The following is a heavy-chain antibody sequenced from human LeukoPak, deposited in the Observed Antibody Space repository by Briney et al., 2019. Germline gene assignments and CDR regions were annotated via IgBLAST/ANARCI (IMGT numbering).Heavy chain of an antibody. D-gene: IGHD5-18*01. J-gene: IGHJ4*02. CDR3: ARQLWPLFDY. CDR1: GFTFSNHW. CDR2: INSDGSIT. V-gene: IGHV3-74*01. Sequence: GGSLRLSCAASGFTFSNHWMHWVRQTPEKGLVWVSRINSDGSITTYEDSVEGRFTISRENGKNTLYLQMNSLRAEDTAVYYCARQLWPLFDYCGQGTLVTVSS.